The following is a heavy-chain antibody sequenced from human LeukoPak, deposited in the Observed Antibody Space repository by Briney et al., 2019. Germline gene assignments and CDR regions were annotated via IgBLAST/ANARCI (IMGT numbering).Heavy chain of an antibody. V-gene: IGHV3-23*01. J-gene: IGHJ4*02. CDR1: GFTFSTYA. D-gene: IGHD6-13*01. CDR3: AKALEQETVIALDS. Sequence: GGSLRLSCAASGFTFSTYAMSWVRQAPGKGLERVSAISGSGGSTYYADSVKGRFTISRDNSKNTLYLQMNSLRAEDTSIYFCAKALEQETVIALDSWGQGTLVTVSS. CDR2: ISGSGGST.